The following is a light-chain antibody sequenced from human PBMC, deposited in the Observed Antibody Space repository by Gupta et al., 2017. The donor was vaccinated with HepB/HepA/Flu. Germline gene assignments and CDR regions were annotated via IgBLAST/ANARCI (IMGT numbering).Light chain of an antibody. CDR1: KLGDKY. CDR3: QAWDSSTVV. CDR2: QDS. J-gene: IGLJ2*01. Sequence: YELTQAPAVSASPVPSASMTCSGDKLGDKYACWYQQKPGQSPVLVIYQDSKRPSGIPERFSGSNSGNTATLTISGTQAMDEADYYCQAWDSSTVVFGGGTKLTVL. V-gene: IGLV3-1*01.